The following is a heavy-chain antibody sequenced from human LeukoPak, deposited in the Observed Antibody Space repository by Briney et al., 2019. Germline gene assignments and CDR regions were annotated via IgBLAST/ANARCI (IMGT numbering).Heavy chain of an antibody. V-gene: IGHV3-23*01. J-gene: IGHJ4*02. CDR2: ISGSGGNT. CDR1: GFTFSSYA. D-gene: IGHD3-3*01. Sequence: GGSLRLSCAASGFTFSSYAMSWVRQAPGKGLEWVSTISGSGGNTYYANSVKGRFTISRDNSKNTLYLQMNSLRAEDTAVYYCAKDGADYDSDYFDYWGQGTLVTVSS. CDR3: AKDGADYDSDYFDY.